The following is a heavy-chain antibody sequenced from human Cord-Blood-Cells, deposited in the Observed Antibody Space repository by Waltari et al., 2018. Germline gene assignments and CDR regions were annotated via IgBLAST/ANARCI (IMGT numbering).Heavy chain of an antibody. CDR2: INHSGST. J-gene: IGHJ4*02. D-gene: IGHD2-8*01. Sequence: QVQLQQWGAGLLKPSETLSLTCAVYGGSFSGYYWSWIRQPPGKGLEWIGEINHSGSTNSNPSLKSRVTISVDTSKNQFSLKLSSVTAADTAVYYCARHAIRTFDYWGQGTLVTVSS. CDR1: GGSFSGYY. V-gene: IGHV4-34*01. CDR3: ARHAIRTFDY.